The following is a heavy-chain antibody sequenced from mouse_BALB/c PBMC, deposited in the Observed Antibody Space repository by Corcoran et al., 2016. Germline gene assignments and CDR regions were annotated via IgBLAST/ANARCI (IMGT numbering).Heavy chain of an antibody. Sequence: QIQLQQSGPELVKPGASVKISCKASGYTFTDYYINWVKQKPGQGLEWIGWIYPGSGNTKYNEKFKGKATLTVDTSSSTAYMQLSSLTSEDTAVYFCARGRGHDAMDYWGQGTSVTVSS. D-gene: IGHD6-1*01. CDR3: ARGRGHDAMDY. CDR2: IYPGSGNT. CDR1: GYTFTDYY. J-gene: IGHJ4*01. V-gene: IGHV1-84*02.